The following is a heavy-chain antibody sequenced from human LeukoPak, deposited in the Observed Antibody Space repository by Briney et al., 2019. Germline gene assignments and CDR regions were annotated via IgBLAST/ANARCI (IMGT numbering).Heavy chain of an antibody. CDR3: ARDGYYYYHYMDV. CDR2: ISSSGSYI. J-gene: IGHJ6*03. V-gene: IGHV3-21*04. Sequence: GESLRLSCAASGFTFSSYSMNWVRQAPGKGLEWVSSISSSGSYIYYADSVKGRFTISRDNAKNSLYLQMNSLRAEDTALYFCARDGYYYYHYMDVWGKGTTVSVSS. CDR1: GFTFSSYS.